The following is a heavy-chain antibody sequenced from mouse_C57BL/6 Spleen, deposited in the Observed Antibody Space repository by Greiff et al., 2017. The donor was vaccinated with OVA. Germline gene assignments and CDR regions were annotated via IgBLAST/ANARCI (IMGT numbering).Heavy chain of an antibody. CDR2: ISSGSSTF. CDR3: ARPHYGSLYFDV. D-gene: IGHD1-1*01. Sequence: EVKVEESGGGLVKPGGSLKLSCAASGFTFSDYGMHWVRQAPEKGLEWVAYISSGSSTFYYADTVKGRFTISRDNAKNTLFLQMTSLRSEDTAMYYCARPHYGSLYFDVWGTGTTVTVSS. J-gene: IGHJ1*03. V-gene: IGHV5-17*01. CDR1: GFTFSDYG.